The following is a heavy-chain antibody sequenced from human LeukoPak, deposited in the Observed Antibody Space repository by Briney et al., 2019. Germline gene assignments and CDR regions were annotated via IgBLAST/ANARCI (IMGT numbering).Heavy chain of an antibody. Sequence: GGSLRLSCAASGFTVSSNYMSWVRQAPGKGLEWVSVIYSGGSTYYADSVKGRFTISRDNSKNTLYLQKNSLRAEDPAVYYCARELGDYGDWYFDLWGRGTLVTVSS. CDR3: ARELGDYGDWYFDL. V-gene: IGHV3-53*05. D-gene: IGHD4-17*01. CDR2: IYSGGST. J-gene: IGHJ2*01. CDR1: GFTVSSNY.